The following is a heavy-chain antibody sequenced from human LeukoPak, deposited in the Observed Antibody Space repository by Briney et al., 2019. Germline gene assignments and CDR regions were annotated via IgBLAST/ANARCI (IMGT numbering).Heavy chain of an antibody. CDR1: GFTFSTYW. Sequence: GGSLRLSCAASGFTFSTYWMSWVRQAPGKGLEWVSSISSSSSYIYYADSVKGRFTISRDNAKNSLYLQMNSLRAEDTAVYYCARDIVVVPAALGQLDYWGQGTLVTVSS. D-gene: IGHD2-2*01. J-gene: IGHJ4*02. CDR3: ARDIVVVPAALGQLDY. V-gene: IGHV3-21*01. CDR2: ISSSSSYI.